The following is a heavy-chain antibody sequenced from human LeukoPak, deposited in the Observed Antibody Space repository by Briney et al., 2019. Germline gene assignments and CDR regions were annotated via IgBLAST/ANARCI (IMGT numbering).Heavy chain of an antibody. D-gene: IGHD3-10*01. CDR3: AKLYGSGDSHGASLDY. V-gene: IGHV3-30*02. CDR2: IRYDGSNK. Sequence: GGSLRLSCAASGFTFSSYGMHWVRQAPGKGLEWVAFIRYDGSNKYYADSVKGRFTISRDNSKNTLYLQMNSLRAEDTGVYYCAKLYGSGDSHGASLDYWGQGTLVTVSS. J-gene: IGHJ4*02. CDR1: GFTFSSYG.